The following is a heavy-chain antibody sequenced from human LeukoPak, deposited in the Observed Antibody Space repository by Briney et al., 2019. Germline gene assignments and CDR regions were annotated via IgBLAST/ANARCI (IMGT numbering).Heavy chain of an antibody. Sequence: GGSLRLSCAASGFTFSSYAMSWVRQAPGKGLEWVANINQDGSEEYYGDSVKGRFTISRDNAKNSLYLQMNSLRAEDTAVYYCARARTRYSGSYGGAFDIWGQGTMVTVSS. CDR2: INQDGSEE. CDR3: ARARTRYSGSYGGAFDI. D-gene: IGHD1-26*01. V-gene: IGHV3-7*01. J-gene: IGHJ3*02. CDR1: GFTFSSYA.